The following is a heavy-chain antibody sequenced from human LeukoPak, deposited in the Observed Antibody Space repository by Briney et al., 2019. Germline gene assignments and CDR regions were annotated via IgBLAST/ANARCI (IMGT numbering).Heavy chain of an antibody. Sequence: PSETLSLTCTVSGGSISSYYWSWIRQPAGKGLEWIGRIYTSGSTNYNPSLKSRVTMSVDTSKNQFSLKLSSVTAADTAVYYCARAPCYYGSGRRNNYFDYWGQGTLVTVSS. D-gene: IGHD3-10*01. V-gene: IGHV4-4*07. CDR3: ARAPCYYGSGRRNNYFDY. CDR2: IYTSGST. CDR1: GGSISSYY. J-gene: IGHJ4*02.